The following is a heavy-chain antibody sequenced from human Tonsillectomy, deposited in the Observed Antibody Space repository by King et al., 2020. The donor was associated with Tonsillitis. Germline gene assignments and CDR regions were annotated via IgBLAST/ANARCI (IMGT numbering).Heavy chain of an antibody. CDR3: ARHLHCSSTSCYIDS. J-gene: IGHJ4*02. D-gene: IGHD2-2*02. CDR2: IYSTGST. CDR1: GGSFNTYY. V-gene: IGHV4-59*08. Sequence: VQLQESGPGLVKPSETLSLTCSVSGGSFNTYYWSWIRQPPGKGLEWIGYIYSTGSTSYNPSLKSRVTISVDTSKNQFSLKLSSVTAADTAVYYCARHLHCSSTSCYIDSWGQGTLVTVSS.